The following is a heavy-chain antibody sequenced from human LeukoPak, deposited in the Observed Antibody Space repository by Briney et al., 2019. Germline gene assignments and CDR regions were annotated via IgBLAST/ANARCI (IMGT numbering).Heavy chain of an antibody. Sequence: GGSLRLSCAASGFTVSSNYMSWVRQAPGKGLEWVSVIYSGGSTYYADSVKGRFTISRDNSKNTLYLQMNSLRAEDTAVYYCARSLLGYCSSTSCSYFDYWGQGTLVTVSS. V-gene: IGHV3-53*01. CDR2: IYSGGST. J-gene: IGHJ4*02. D-gene: IGHD2-2*01. CDR1: GFTVSSNY. CDR3: ARSLLGYCSSTSCSYFDY.